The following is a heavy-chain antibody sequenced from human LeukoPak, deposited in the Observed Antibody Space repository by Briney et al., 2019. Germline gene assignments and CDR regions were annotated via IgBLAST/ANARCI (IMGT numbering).Heavy chain of an antibody. CDR1: GGSISSGSYY. V-gene: IGHV4-61*02. CDR2: IYTSGST. J-gene: IGHJ4*02. Sequence: SETLSLTCTVSGGSISSGSYYWSWIRQPAGKGLEWIGRIYTSGSTNYNPSLKSRVTISVDTSKNQFSLKLSSVTAADTAVYYCARGALLNLAPDYWGQGTLVTVSS. D-gene: IGHD2/OR15-2a*01. CDR3: ARGALLNLAPDY.